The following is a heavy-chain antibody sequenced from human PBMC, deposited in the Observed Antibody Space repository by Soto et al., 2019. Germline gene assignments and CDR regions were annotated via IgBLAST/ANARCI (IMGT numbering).Heavy chain of an antibody. CDR3: ARAGYAQGWVGENYYMDV. V-gene: IGHV3-13*01. D-gene: IGHD2-15*01. CDR2: IGTAGDT. CDR1: GFTFSSYD. Sequence: GGSLRLSCAASGFTFSSYDMHWVRQATGKGLEWVSAIGTAGDTYYPGSVKGRFTISRENAKNTLYLQMNSLRAGDTAVYYCARAGYAQGWVGENYYMDVWGKGTTVTVSS. J-gene: IGHJ6*03.